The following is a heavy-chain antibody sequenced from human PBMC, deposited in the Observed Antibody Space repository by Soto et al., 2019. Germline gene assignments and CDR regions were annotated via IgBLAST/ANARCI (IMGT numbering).Heavy chain of an antibody. V-gene: IGHV4-59*01. Sequence: SETLSVTCTVSGGSIISYYWSWIRQPPGKGLEWIGYIYYSGSTNYNPSLKSRVTISVDTSKNQFSLKLSSVTAADTAVYYCARGPLIAARRGGGMDVWGQGTTVTVSS. D-gene: IGHD6-6*01. CDR1: GGSIISYY. J-gene: IGHJ6*02. CDR2: IYYSGST. CDR3: ARGPLIAARRGGGMDV.